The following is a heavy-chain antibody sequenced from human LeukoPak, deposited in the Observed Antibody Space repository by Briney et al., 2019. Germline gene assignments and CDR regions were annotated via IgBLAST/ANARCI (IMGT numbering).Heavy chain of an antibody. D-gene: IGHD5-12*01. CDR1: GGSFSGYY. Sequence: SETLSLTCAVYGGSFSGYYWSWIRQPPGKGLEWIGEINHSGSTNYNPSLKSRVTISVDTSKNQFSLKLSSVTAADTAVYYCARAPQRLLFAKGSPYFDYWGQGTLVTVSS. CDR3: ARAPQRLLFAKGSPYFDY. V-gene: IGHV4-34*01. CDR2: INHSGST. J-gene: IGHJ4*02.